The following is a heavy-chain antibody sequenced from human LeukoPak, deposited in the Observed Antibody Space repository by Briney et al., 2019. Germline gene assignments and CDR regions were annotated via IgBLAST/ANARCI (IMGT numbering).Heavy chain of an antibody. CDR2: IYYSGST. D-gene: IGHD1-1*01. V-gene: IGHV4-59*01. Sequence: SETLSLTCTVSGGSISRYYWSWIRQPPGKGLEWIGYIYYSGSTNYNPSLKSRVTISVDTSKNQFSLKLSSVTAADTAVYYCAREVEGYAFDIWGQGTMVTVSS. CDR1: GGSISRYY. J-gene: IGHJ3*02. CDR3: AREVEGYAFDI.